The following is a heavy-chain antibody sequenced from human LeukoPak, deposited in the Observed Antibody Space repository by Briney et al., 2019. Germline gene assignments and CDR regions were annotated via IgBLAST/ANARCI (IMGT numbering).Heavy chain of an antibody. D-gene: IGHD1-14*01. CDR2: IKEDGSEK. CDR1: GFSFSQYC. J-gene: IGHJ4*02. Sequence: GGSLSLSCAASGFSFSQYCIGLVRQAPGKGLDWVANIKEDGSEKYYVDSVKGRFTISRDNTKNSLYLEMNSLRAEATAVYFCARERENQANDYWGQGTLVTVSS. CDR3: ARERENQANDY. V-gene: IGHV3-7*01.